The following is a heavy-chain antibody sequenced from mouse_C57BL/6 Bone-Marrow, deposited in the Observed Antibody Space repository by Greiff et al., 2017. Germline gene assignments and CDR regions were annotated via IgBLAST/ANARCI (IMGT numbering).Heavy chain of an antibody. Sequence: EVHLVESGEGLVKPGGSLKLSCAASGFTFSSYAMSWVRQTPEKRLEWVAYISSGGDYIYYADTVTGRFTISRDNARNTLYLQMSSLKSEDTAMYYWTRRDYYSNSAWFAYWGQGTLVTVSA. CDR2: ISSGGDYI. V-gene: IGHV5-9-1*02. CDR1: GFTFSSYA. D-gene: IGHD2-5*01. J-gene: IGHJ3*01. CDR3: TRRDYYSNSAWFAY.